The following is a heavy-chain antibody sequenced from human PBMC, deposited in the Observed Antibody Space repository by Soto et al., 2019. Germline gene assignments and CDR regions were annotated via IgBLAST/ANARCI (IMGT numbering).Heavy chain of an antibody. CDR2: IIPSYDSP. CDR1: GDTFNNYA. Sequence: QVHLVQSGTEVKKPGSSVKVSCKASGDTFNNYAISWVRQAPGQGLQWMGGIIPSYDSPSYAQGSHNRVPSTADRSKSTAHLELNGLTSEDTAVYYCAASTFLSGVSGYFHLDFWGQGTLVTVSS. V-gene: IGHV1-69*06. J-gene: IGHJ4*02. CDR3: AASTFLSGVSGYFHLDF. D-gene: IGHD3-3*01.